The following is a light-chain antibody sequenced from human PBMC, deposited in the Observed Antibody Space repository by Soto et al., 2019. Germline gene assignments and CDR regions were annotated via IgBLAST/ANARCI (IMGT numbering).Light chain of an antibody. CDR3: QQTNSFPLT. CDR1: QGISSC. V-gene: IGKV1-12*01. J-gene: IGKJ4*01. CDR2: AAS. Sequence: DIQMTQSPSSVSASVGDRVTITCRASQGISSCLAWYQQKPGKAPNLLIYAASSLQSGVPSRFSGSGSGTDFTLTISSLQPEDFATYSCQQTNSFPLTFGGGTKVEIK.